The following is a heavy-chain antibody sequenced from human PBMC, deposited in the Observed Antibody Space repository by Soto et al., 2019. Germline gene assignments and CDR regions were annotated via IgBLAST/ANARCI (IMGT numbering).Heavy chain of an antibody. CDR3: ARGQRGCGGDCYSWYYGMDV. CDR1: GYTFTSYG. D-gene: IGHD2-21*02. V-gene: IGHV1-18*01. Sequence: EASVKVSCKASGYTFTSYGISWVRQAPGQGLELMGWISAYNGNTNYAQKLQGRVTMTRNTSISTAYMELSSLRSEDTAVYYCARGQRGCGGDCYSWYYGMDVWGQGTTVTVSS. J-gene: IGHJ6*01. CDR2: ISAYNGNT.